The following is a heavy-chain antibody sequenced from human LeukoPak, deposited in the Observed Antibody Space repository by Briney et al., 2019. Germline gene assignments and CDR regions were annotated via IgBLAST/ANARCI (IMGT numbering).Heavy chain of an antibody. J-gene: IGHJ3*02. D-gene: IGHD3-22*01. V-gene: IGHV1-18*01. CDR3: ARGYYYDSSGYSDAFDS. CDR2: ISAYNGNT. CDR1: GYTFTIYG. Sequence: ASVTVSCTASGYTFTIYGISWVRQAPGQGLEWMGWISAYNGNTNYAQKLQGRVTMTTDTSTSTAYMEMRSLRSDDTAVYYCARGYYYDSSGYSDAFDSWGQGTMVTVSS.